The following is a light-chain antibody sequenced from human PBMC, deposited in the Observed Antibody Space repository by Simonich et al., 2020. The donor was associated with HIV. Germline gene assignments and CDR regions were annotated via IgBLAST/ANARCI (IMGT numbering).Light chain of an antibody. J-gene: IGLJ3*02. CDR3: QSYDISNHWV. V-gene: IGLV6-57*03. CDR2: EDN. Sequence: NFMLTQPHSVSESPGKTVTISCTRSSGSIANNYVQWYQPRPGSAPTTVIYEDNQRPSGVPDRFSGSIDSSSNSASLTISGLKTEDEADYYCQSYDISNHWVFGGGTKLTVL. CDR1: SGSIANNY.